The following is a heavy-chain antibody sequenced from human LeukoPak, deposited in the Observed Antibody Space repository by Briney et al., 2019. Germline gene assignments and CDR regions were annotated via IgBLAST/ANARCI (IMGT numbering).Heavy chain of an antibody. D-gene: IGHD1-14*01. Sequence: SETLSLTCVVSGDSISSSRYDLGWSRQPPGKGLEWIGSFYYGGSTSYNPSLKSRVTISVDTSKSQFSLKLSSVTAADTAVYYCPRLPRIDFWGQGTLVTVSS. CDR3: PRLPRIDF. J-gene: IGHJ4*02. CDR2: FYYGGST. V-gene: IGHV4-39*01. CDR1: GDSISSSRYD.